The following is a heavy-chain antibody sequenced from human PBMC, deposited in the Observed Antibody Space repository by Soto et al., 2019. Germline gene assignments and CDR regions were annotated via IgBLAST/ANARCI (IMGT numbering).Heavy chain of an antibody. J-gene: IGHJ6*02. CDR1: GYSFTSYW. V-gene: IGHV5-51*01. CDR2: IYPGDSDT. CDR3: ARHVGRGYCSGGSCYSEDYYGMDV. Sequence: GESLKISCKGSGYSFTSYWIGWVRQMPGKGLEWMGIIYPGDSDTRYSPSFQGQVTISDDKSISTAYLQWSSLKASDTAMYYCARHVGRGYCSGGSCYSEDYYGMDVWGQGTTVTVS. D-gene: IGHD2-15*01.